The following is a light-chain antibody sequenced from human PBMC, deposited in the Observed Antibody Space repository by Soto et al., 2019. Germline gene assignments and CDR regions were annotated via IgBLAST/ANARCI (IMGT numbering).Light chain of an antibody. CDR2: DNN. V-gene: IGLV1-51*01. J-gene: IGLJ2*01. Sequence: QSVLTQPPSVSAAPGQKVTISCSGSSSNIGNNYVSCYQQLPGTAPTLLIYDNNKRPSGIPDRFSGSKSGTSATLGITGLQTGDEADYYCGTWDSSLSAVVFGGGTKVTVL. CDR1: SSNIGNNY. CDR3: GTWDSSLSAVV.